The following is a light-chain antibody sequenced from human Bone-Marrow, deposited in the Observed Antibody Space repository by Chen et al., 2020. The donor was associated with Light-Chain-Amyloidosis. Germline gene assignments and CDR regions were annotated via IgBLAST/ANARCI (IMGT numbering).Light chain of an antibody. J-gene: IGKJ4*01. Sequence: EIVFTQSPGTLSLSPGEGANLSCRASQTISSNYITWYQQKFGQAPRLLIYGSSSRATGIPDRFTGSGSGTDFTLTINRLEPEDFAMYYCQQYGTSPLTFGGGTKVEIK. V-gene: IGKV3-20*01. CDR1: QTISSNY. CDR2: GSS. CDR3: QQYGTSPLT.